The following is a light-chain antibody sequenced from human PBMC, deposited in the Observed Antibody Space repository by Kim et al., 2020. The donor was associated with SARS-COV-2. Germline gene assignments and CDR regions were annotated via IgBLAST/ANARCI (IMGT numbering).Light chain of an antibody. V-gene: IGKV1-27*01. CDR1: HGSSAH. CDR2: AAS. Sequence: ASVSDGITMTFRASHGSSAHLALYDQKPGKVPKLLLYAASALQSGVPSRFRGSVSRTDFTLNISSLQPEDFGTYYCQKYNSAPWTFGQGTKVDIK. CDR3: QKYNSAPWT. J-gene: IGKJ1*01.